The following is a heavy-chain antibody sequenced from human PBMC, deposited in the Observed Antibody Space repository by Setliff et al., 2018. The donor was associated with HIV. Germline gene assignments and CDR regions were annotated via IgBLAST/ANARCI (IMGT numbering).Heavy chain of an antibody. CDR1: GGSFSDYY. Sequence: LSLTFAVFGGSFSDYYMGWIRQAPGKGLEWVSYISGRSSDPNYADSVKGRFTISRDNAKNSVYLQMNSLRAEDTAIYYCARKLRPGHGVDVWGQGTTVTVSS. V-gene: IGHV3-11*06. D-gene: IGHD3-10*01. J-gene: IGHJ6*02. CDR3: ARKLRPGHGVDV. CDR2: ISGRSSDP.